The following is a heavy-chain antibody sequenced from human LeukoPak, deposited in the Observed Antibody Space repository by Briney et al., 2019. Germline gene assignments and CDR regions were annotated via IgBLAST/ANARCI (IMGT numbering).Heavy chain of an antibody. Sequence: TGGSLRLSCAASGFTFRTYSMNWVRQAPGKGLEWVSYISSTSRPIYYADSVKGRFTISRDNVRNSLYLQMNSLRDEDTAVYYCARDQPYYDFWSGYYAAPLDYWGQGTLVTVSS. CDR3: ARDQPYYDFWSGYYAAPLDY. CDR1: GFTFRTYS. D-gene: IGHD3-3*01. J-gene: IGHJ4*02. CDR2: ISSTSRPI. V-gene: IGHV3-48*02.